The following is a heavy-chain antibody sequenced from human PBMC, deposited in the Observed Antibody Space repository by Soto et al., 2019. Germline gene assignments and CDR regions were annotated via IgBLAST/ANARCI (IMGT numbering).Heavy chain of an antibody. Sequence: GPTLVNPHQTLPLTCTLSGFSLSTSGVGVGWIRQPPGKALEVLALIFCDYDKRYSPSMKSRLTITKYTSKIRMVLTMTNIDPVDTATYYCAHSPLMITCGGVIPKKPYFDYWGQGTLVTVSS. D-gene: IGHD3-16*02. CDR2: IFCDYDK. CDR3: AHSPLMITCGGVIPKKPYFDY. V-gene: IGHV2-5*02. CDR1: GFSLSTSGVG. J-gene: IGHJ4*02.